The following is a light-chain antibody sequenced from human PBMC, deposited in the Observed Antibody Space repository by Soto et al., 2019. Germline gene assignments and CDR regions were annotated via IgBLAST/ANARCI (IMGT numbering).Light chain of an antibody. CDR2: GAS. CDR1: QGISTY. CDR3: QQSYSTWT. V-gene: IGKV1-39*01. J-gene: IGKJ1*01. Sequence: DIQMTQSPSSLSASVGDRVTITCRASQGISTYLNWYQQKPGKAPKLLINGASSLQGGVPSRFSGSGSGTDFTLTISSLQPEDFATYFCQQSYSTWTFGQGTKVEIK.